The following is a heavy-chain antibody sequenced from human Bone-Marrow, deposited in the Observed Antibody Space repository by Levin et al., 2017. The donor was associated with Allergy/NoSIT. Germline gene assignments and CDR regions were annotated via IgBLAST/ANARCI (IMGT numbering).Heavy chain of an antibody. J-gene: IGHJ5*02. D-gene: IGHD1-26*01. CDR3: VRTMWQQSGGEWFDP. CDR2: IIPIFGST. Sequence: GASVKVSCKASGGTFSTISITWVRQAPGHGLEWMGGIIPIFGSTDYAQKFQGRVTITADESTGTAYMEVSSLTSEEPAVYYCVRTMWQQSGGEWFDPWGQGTLVTVSS. CDR1: GGTFSTIS. V-gene: IGHV1-69*13.